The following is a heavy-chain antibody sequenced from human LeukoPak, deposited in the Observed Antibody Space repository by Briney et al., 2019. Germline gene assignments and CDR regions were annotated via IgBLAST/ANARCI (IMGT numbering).Heavy chain of an antibody. CDR2: ISGSGGST. CDR1: GFTFSSYA. CDR3: AKDGGAAAAQLGYYYYGMDV. J-gene: IGHJ6*02. D-gene: IGHD6-25*01. V-gene: IGHV3-23*01. Sequence: GGSLRLSCAASGFTFSSYAMSWVRQAPGKGLEWVSAISGSGGSTYYADSVKGRFTISRDNSKNTLYLQMNSLRAEDTAVYYCAKDGGAAAAQLGYYYYGMDVWGQGTTVTVSS.